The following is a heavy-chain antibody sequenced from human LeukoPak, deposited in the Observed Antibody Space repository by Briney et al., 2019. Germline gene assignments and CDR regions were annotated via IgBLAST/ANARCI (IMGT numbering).Heavy chain of an antibody. Sequence: GGSLRLSCAASGFTFSSYWMSWVRQAPGKGLEWVAVIWYDGSNKYYADSVKGRFTISRDNSKNTLYLQMNSLRAEDTAVYYCARDFCSSTSCYTDYYYYYYGMDVWGQGTTVTVSS. J-gene: IGHJ6*02. V-gene: IGHV3-33*08. CDR1: GFTFSSYW. CDR2: IWYDGSNK. CDR3: ARDFCSSTSCYTDYYYYYYGMDV. D-gene: IGHD2-2*02.